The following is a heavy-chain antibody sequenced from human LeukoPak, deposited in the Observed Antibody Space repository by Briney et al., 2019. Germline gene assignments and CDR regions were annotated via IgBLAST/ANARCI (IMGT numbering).Heavy chain of an antibody. CDR1: GFTFSSYS. J-gene: IGHJ4*02. V-gene: IGHV3-30*03. CDR2: ISYDGSNK. Sequence: GGSLRLSCAASGFTFSSYSMNWVRQAPGKGLEWVAVISYDGSNKYYADSVKGRFTISRDNSKNTLYLQMNSLRAEDSAVYYCARDGGISGWENHGEGYFDYWGQGTLVTVSS. D-gene: IGHD6-19*01. CDR3: ARDGGISGWENHGEGYFDY.